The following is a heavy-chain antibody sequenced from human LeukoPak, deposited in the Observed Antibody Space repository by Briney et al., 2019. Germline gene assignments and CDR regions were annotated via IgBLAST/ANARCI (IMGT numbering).Heavy chain of an antibody. V-gene: IGHV5-51*01. J-gene: IGHJ3*02. Sequence: GESLKISCKGSGYSFTTYWIGWVRQMPGKGLELSGVIYPGESDTRYSPSFQGQVTISADRSISTAYLQWSSLKASDTAMYYCARHQYSGTFYNAFDIWGQGTMVTVSS. CDR1: GYSFTTYW. CDR3: ARHQYSGTFYNAFDI. D-gene: IGHD1-26*01. CDR2: IYPGESDT.